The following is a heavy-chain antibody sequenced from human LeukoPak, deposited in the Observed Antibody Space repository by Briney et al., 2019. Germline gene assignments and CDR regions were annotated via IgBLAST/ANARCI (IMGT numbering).Heavy chain of an antibody. D-gene: IGHD4-17*01. CDR2: IYYSGST. CDR1: GGSISSSY. V-gene: IGHV4-59*12. Sequence: SETLSLTCTVSGGSISSSYWNWIRQPPGKGLEWIGYIYYSGSTNYDPSLKSRVTISADTSKNHFSLKLNSVTAADTAVYYCARDYCDYGIDYWGQGTLVTVSS. J-gene: IGHJ4*02. CDR3: ARDYCDYGIDY.